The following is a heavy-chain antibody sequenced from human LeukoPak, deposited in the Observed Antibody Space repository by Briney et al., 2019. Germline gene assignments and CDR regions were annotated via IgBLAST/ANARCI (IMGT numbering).Heavy chain of an antibody. J-gene: IGHJ4*02. V-gene: IGHV3-7*05. CDR1: GFTFRSYW. D-gene: IGHD1-26*01. CDR2: INPDGTEK. Sequence: GWSLRLSCAAPGFTFRSYWLRWVRQAPGKRLHWVASINPDGTEKYYVESVKGRFTISRDNAKNSLYLQMNSLRADDTAVYYGARARGGSNSDYLGQGTLVTVSS. CDR3: ARARGGSNSDY.